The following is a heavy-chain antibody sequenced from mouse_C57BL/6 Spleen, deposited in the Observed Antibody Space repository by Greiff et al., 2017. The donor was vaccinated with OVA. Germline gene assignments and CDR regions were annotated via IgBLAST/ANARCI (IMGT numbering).Heavy chain of an antibody. Sequence: EVQGVESGAELVKPGASVKLSCTASGFNIKDYYMHWVKQRPEQGLEWIGRIDPEDGETKYAPKFQGKATITANTSSNTAYLQLSSLTSEDTAVDYCAREAQAGYYLDYWGQGTTLTVSS. J-gene: IGHJ2*01. D-gene: IGHD3-2*02. V-gene: IGHV14-2*01. CDR1: GFNIKDYY. CDR3: AREAQAGYYLDY. CDR2: IDPEDGET.